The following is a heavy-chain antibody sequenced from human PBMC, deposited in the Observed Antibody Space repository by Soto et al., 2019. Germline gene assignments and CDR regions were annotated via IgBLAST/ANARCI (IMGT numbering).Heavy chain of an antibody. V-gene: IGHV4-59*01. D-gene: IGHD2-2*01. CDR2: IYYSGST. CDR1: GGSISGYY. J-gene: IGHJ4*02. Sequence: SETLSLTCTVSGGSISGYYWSWIRQPPAKGLEWIGYIYYSGSTNYNPSLKSRVTISVDTSKKQFSLKLTSVTAADTAVHYCARQTPFCGSTTCYFDYWGQGTLVTVSS. CDR3: ARQTPFCGSTTCYFDY.